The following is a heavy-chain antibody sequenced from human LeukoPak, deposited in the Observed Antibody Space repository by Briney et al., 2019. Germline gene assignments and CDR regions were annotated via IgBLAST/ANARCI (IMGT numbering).Heavy chain of an antibody. CDR2: IRYDGSNK. V-gene: IGHV3-30*02. Sequence: GGSLRLSCSASKFTFSNYAMHWVRQAPGKGLEWVAFIRYDGSNKYYADSVKGRFTISRDNSKNTLYLQMNSLRAEDTAVYYCAKEAVGYSSGWYNYYYYMDVWGKGTTVTISS. CDR3: AKEAVGYSSGWYNYYYYMDV. D-gene: IGHD6-19*01. CDR1: KFTFSNYA. J-gene: IGHJ6*03.